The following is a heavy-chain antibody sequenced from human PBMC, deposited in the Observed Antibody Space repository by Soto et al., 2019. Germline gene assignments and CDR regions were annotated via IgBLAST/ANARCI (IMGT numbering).Heavy chain of an antibody. CDR1: GYTFTSYG. Sequence: ASVKVSCKASGYTFTSYGISWVRQAPGQGLEWMGWISAYNGNTNYAQKLQGRVTMTTDTTKNTAYMELRSLSSDDTAVYYCARGVYYYDSSGMDFDYWGQGTLVTVSS. V-gene: IGHV1-18*01. J-gene: IGHJ4*02. CDR3: ARGVYYYDSSGMDFDY. CDR2: ISAYNGNT. D-gene: IGHD3-22*01.